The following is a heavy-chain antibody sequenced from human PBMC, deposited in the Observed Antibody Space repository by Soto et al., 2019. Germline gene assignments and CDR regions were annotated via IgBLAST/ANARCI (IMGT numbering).Heavy chain of an antibody. CDR2: IIPIFGTA. J-gene: IGHJ6*02. CDR1: GGTFSSYA. D-gene: IGHD6-13*01. V-gene: IGHV1-69*13. Sequence: SVKVSCKASGGTFSSYAISWVRQAPGQGLEWMGGIIPIFGTANYAQKFQGRVTITADESTSTAYMELSSLRSEDTAVYYCARGDGSSWSRGYCGMDVWGQGTTVTVSS. CDR3: ARGDGSSWSRGYCGMDV.